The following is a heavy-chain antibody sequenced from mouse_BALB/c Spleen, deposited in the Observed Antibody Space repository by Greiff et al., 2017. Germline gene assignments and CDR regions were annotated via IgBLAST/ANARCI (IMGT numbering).Heavy chain of an antibody. D-gene: IGHD2-1*01. V-gene: IGHV5-17*02. Sequence: EVQRVESGGGLVQPGGSRKLSCAASGFTFSSFGMHWVRQAPEKGLEWVAYISSGSSTIYYADTVKGRFTISRDNPKNTLFLQMTSLRSEDTAMYYCARYGNYAEYYFDYWGQGTTLTVSS. J-gene: IGHJ2*01. CDR2: ISSGSSTI. CDR1: GFTFSSFG. CDR3: ARYGNYAEYYFDY.